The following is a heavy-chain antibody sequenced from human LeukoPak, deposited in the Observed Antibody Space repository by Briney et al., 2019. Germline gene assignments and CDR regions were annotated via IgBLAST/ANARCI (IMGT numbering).Heavy chain of an antibody. Sequence: GGSLRLSCAASGFTFSSYAMSWVRQAPGKGLEWVSAISGSGGSTYYADSVKGRFTISRDNSKNTLYLQMNSLRAEDTAVYHCATHMDIVVVVAATPDHYFDYWGQGTLVTVSS. CDR1: GFTFSSYA. CDR3: ATHMDIVVVVAATPDHYFDY. CDR2: ISGSGGST. V-gene: IGHV3-23*01. D-gene: IGHD2-15*01. J-gene: IGHJ4*02.